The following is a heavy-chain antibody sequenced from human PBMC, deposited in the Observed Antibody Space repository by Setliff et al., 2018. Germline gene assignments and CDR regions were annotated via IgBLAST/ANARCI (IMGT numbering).Heavy chain of an antibody. CDR2: ISAYNGNT. D-gene: IGHD3-22*01. V-gene: IGHV1-18*01. Sequence: ASVKVSCKASGYTFTSYGISWVRQAPGQGLEWMGWISAYNGNTNYAQKLQGRVTMTTDTSTSTAYMELRSLRSDDTAVYYCARVGVYYYDSSGYHRSPYYYYGMDVWGQGTTVTVSS. CDR3: ARVGVYYYDSSGYHRSPYYYYGMDV. CDR1: GYTFTSYG. J-gene: IGHJ6*02.